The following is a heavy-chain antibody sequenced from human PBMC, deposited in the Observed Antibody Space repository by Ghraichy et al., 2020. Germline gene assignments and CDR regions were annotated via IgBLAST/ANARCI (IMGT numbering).Heavy chain of an antibody. CDR2: INEDGSWK. Sequence: GGSLRLSCAASGFPFSSYRMSRVRQAPGKGLEWVWNINEDGSWKNYADSAKGRFTISRDNAENSVYLQINDLRAEDTALYYCAKELRSGKDWGQGTLVTVSS. J-gene: IGHJ4*02. CDR3: AKELRSGKD. CDR1: GFPFSSYR. V-gene: IGHV3-7*01. D-gene: IGHD4-17*01.